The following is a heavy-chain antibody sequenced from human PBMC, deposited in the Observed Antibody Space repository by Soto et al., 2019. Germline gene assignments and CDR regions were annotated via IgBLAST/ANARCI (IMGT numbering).Heavy chain of an antibody. CDR1: GFTFSSYS. D-gene: IGHD3-10*01. J-gene: IGHJ6*02. V-gene: IGHV3-21*06. Sequence: TGGSLRLSCAASGFTFSSYSMNWVRQAPGKGLEWVSSISSGSSYIYYADSVKCRFTISRDNAKNSLYLQMNSLRAEDTAVYYCARSSGGSGKLWNYYGMDVWGQGTTVTV. CDR2: ISSGSSYI. CDR3: ARSSGGSGKLWNYYGMDV.